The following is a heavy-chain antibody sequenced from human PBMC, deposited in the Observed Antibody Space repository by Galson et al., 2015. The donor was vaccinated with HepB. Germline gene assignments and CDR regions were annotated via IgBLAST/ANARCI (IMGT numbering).Heavy chain of an antibody. CDR1: GFTFSSYS. Sequence: SLRLSCAASGFTFSSYSMNWVRQAPGKGLEWVSYISSSSSTIYYADSVKGRFTISRDNAKNSLYLQMNSLRAEDTAVYYCARSSSGSKYYYYGMDVWGQGTTVTVSS. CDR2: ISSSSSTI. CDR3: ARSSSGSKYYYYGMDV. D-gene: IGHD3-22*01. V-gene: IGHV3-48*01. J-gene: IGHJ6*02.